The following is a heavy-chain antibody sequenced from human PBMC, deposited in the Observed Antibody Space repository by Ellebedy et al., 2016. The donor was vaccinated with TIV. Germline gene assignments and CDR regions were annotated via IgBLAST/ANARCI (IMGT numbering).Heavy chain of an antibody. CDR1: GYTFTSYY. J-gene: IGHJ4*02. CDR2: INPSGGST. V-gene: IGHV1-46*01. D-gene: IGHD3-16*01. CDR3: ARDAPWGTSLAVDY. Sequence: ASVKVSCXASGYTFTSYYMHWVRQAPGQGLEWMGKINPSGGSTTYAQKFQGRVTMTRDRSTSTVYMELSSLRSEDTAVYYCARDAPWGTSLAVDYWGQGTLVTVSS.